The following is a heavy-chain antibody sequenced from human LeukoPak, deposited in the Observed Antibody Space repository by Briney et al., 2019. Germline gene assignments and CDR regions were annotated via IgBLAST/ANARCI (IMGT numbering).Heavy chain of an antibody. CDR3: AKDVAVAGPYYFDY. J-gene: IGHJ4*02. CDR1: GFTVSSYY. CDR2: IYTGGST. Sequence: GGSLRLSCAASGFTVSSYYMSWVRQAPGKGLEWVSVIYTGGSTYYADSVKGRFTISRDNSKNTLYLQMNSLRAEDTAVYYCAKDVAVAGPYYFDYWGQGTLVTVSS. D-gene: IGHD6-19*01. V-gene: IGHV3-66*01.